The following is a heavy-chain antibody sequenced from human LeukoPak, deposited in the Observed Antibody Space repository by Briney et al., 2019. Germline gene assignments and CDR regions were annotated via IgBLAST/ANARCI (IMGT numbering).Heavy chain of an antibody. D-gene: IGHD2-15*01. CDR1: GGSFSGYY. Sequence: SETLSLTCAVYGGSFSGYYWGWIRQPPGKGLEWIGEINHSGSTNYNPSLKSRVTISVDTSKDQFSLKLSSVTAADTAVYYCARVYCSGGSCYGVPGDNWFDPWGQGTLVTVSS. CDR2: INHSGST. V-gene: IGHV4-34*01. CDR3: ARVYCSGGSCYGVPGDNWFDP. J-gene: IGHJ5*02.